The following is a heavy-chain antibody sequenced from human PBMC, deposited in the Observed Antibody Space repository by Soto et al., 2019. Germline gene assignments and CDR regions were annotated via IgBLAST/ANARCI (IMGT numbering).Heavy chain of an antibody. D-gene: IGHD3-10*01. CDR1: GDSVSSNSAA. CDR3: ARALWTSRGYYYCSGSYHNAFDI. V-gene: IGHV6-1*01. Sequence: QTLSLTCAISGDSVSSNSAAWNWIRQSPSRGLEWLGRTYYRSKWYNDYAVSVKSRITINPDTSKNQFSLQLNSVTPEDTAVYYCARALWTSRGYYYCSGSYHNAFDIWGQGTMVTVSS. J-gene: IGHJ3*02. CDR2: TYYRSKWYN.